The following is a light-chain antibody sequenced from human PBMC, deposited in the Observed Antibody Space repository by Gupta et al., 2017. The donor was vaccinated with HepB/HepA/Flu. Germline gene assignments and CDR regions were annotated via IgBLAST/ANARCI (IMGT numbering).Light chain of an antibody. Sequence: EIVMTQSPATLSVSPGERATLSCRASQSVNSNLAWYQQRPGQAPRLLIYAAVTRATGVPARFSGSGSGTEFTRTISSLQSEDFAAYYCQQYNNWPYTFGRGTKLEIK. CDR3: QQYNNWPYT. V-gene: IGKV3-15*01. CDR1: QSVNSN. J-gene: IGKJ2*01. CDR2: AAV.